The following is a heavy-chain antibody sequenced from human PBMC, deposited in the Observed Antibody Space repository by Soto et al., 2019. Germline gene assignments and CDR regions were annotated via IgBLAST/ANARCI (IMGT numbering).Heavy chain of an antibody. D-gene: IGHD3-22*01. Sequence: PSETLSLTCTVSGGSISSGGYYWSWIRQHPGKGLEWIGYIYYSGSTYYNPSLKSRVTISVDTSKNQFSLKLSSVTAADTAVYYCARENVSSGYYTWYFDYWGQATLVTVSS. CDR2: IYYSGST. CDR3: ARENVSSGYYTWYFDY. CDR1: GGSISSGGYY. J-gene: IGHJ4*02. V-gene: IGHV4-31*03.